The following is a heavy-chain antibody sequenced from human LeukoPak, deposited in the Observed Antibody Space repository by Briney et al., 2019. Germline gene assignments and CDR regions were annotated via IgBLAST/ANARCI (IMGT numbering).Heavy chain of an antibody. Sequence: SQTDSLTCAISGDSVSTNSGAWNWIRQSPSRGLEWLGRTYYRSKWYNDYAASVKSRIIINPDRSKNQFSLQLNSVTPEDTAVYYCARAVAGTDQFDYWGQGTLVTVSS. CDR1: GDSVSTNSGA. D-gene: IGHD6-19*01. CDR3: ARAVAGTDQFDY. CDR2: TYYRSKWYN. V-gene: IGHV6-1*01. J-gene: IGHJ4*02.